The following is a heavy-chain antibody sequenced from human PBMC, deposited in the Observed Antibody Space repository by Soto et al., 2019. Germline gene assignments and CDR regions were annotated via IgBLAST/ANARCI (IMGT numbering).Heavy chain of an antibody. CDR1: GYTFTSYA. Sequence: QVQLVQSGAEVKKPGASVKVSCKASGYTFTSYAMHWVRQAPGQRLEWMGWINAGNGNTKYSQKFQGRVTITRDTSASTAYMELSSLRSEDTAVYYCARVGAAAGTGGDYYYMDVWGKGTTVTVSS. J-gene: IGHJ6*03. V-gene: IGHV1-3*01. D-gene: IGHD6-13*01. CDR2: INAGNGNT. CDR3: ARVGAAAGTGGDYYYMDV.